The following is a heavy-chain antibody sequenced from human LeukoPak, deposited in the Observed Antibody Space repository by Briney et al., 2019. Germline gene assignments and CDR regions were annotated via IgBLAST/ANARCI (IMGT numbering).Heavy chain of an antibody. Sequence: GGSLRLSCAASGFTFSTYTINWVRQAPGKGLEWVSSISSGSSYIYYADSVKGRFTISRDNAKNSLYLQMNSLRAEDTAVYYCARVVSGSYFDYWGQGTLVTVSS. J-gene: IGHJ4*02. V-gene: IGHV3-21*01. D-gene: IGHD1-26*01. CDR1: GFTFSTYT. CDR2: ISSGSSYI. CDR3: ARVVSGSYFDY.